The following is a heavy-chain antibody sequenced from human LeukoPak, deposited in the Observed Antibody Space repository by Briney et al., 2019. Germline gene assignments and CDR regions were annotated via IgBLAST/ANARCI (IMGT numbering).Heavy chain of an antibody. Sequence: PSQTLSLTCTVSGGSISSGDYYWSWIRQPPGKGLEWIGYIYYSGSTYYNPSLKSRVTISVDTSKNQFSLKLSPVTAADTAVYYCARVPLWFGELAPIDYWGQGTLVTVSS. J-gene: IGHJ4*02. CDR1: GGSISSGDYY. CDR3: ARVPLWFGELAPIDY. D-gene: IGHD3-10*01. V-gene: IGHV4-30-4*01. CDR2: IYYSGST.